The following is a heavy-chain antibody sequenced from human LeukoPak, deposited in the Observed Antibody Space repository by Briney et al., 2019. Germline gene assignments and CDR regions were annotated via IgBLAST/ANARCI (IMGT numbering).Heavy chain of an antibody. CDR1: GGTFSSYA. D-gene: IGHD1-26*01. CDR3: ARAVWELFAFDY. Sequence: ASVKVSCKASGGTFSSYAISWVRQAPGQGLEWMGGIIPIFGTANYAQKFQGRVTITADESTSTAYMELSRLRSDDTAVYYCARAVWELFAFDYWGQGTLVTVSS. CDR2: IIPIFGTA. J-gene: IGHJ4*02. V-gene: IGHV1-69*13.